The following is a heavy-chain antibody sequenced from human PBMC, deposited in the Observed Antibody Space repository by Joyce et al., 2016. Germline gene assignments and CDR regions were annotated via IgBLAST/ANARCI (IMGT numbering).Heavy chain of an antibody. D-gene: IGHD5-24*01. CDR2: IDQNGDS. Sequence: QVQLQESGPRLVKPSGTLSLTCTVSGDSISGSHWWVWVRQSPGKGLEWIGDIDQNGDSNYLPSLKNRVTISLDKSRNYFSLKLNSVTAADTAIYYCARVHNFYYYMDVWGKGTTVTVSS. CDR3: ARVHNFYYYMDV. J-gene: IGHJ6*03. CDR1: GDSISGSHW. V-gene: IGHV4-4*02.